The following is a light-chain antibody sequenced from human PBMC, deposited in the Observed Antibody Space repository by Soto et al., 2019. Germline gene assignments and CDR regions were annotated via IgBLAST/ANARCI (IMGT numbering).Light chain of an antibody. CDR2: WAS. Sequence: DIVMTQSPDSLAVSLGERATINCKSSQSVLDTSNNQHCLSWYQQKPGQSPKLLLYWASTREAGVPDRFSGSGSGTDFALTSSSLQTEDVAVYYCQQQYTTPRTFGQGTKEEIK. V-gene: IGKV4-1*01. J-gene: IGKJ1*01. CDR1: QSVLDTSNNQHC. CDR3: QQQYTTPRT.